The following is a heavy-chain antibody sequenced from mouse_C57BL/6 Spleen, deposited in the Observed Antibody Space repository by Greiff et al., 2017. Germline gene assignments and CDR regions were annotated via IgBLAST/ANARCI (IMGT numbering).Heavy chain of an antibody. Sequence: EVQLQESGGDLVKPGGSLKLSCAASGFTFSSYGMSWVRQTPDKRLEWVATISSGGSYTYYPDSVKGRFTISRDNAKHTLYLQMSSLKSEDTAMYYCARHLDYYGSSPYAMDYWGQGTSVTVSS. V-gene: IGHV5-6*01. CDR2: ISSGGSYT. D-gene: IGHD1-1*01. CDR3: ARHLDYYGSSPYAMDY. J-gene: IGHJ4*01. CDR1: GFTFSSYG.